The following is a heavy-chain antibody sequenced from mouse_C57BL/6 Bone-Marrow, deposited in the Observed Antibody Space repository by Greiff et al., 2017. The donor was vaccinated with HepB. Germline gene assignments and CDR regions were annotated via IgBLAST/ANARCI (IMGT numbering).Heavy chain of an antibody. CDR3: ARSHYYGSSSHYAMDY. CDR1: GFNIKNTY. D-gene: IGHD1-1*01. CDR2: IDPANGNT. V-gene: IGHV14-3*01. Sequence: EVQLQQSVAELVRPGASVKLSCTASGFNIKNTYMHWVKQRPEQGLEWIGRIDPANGNTKYAPKFQGKATITADTSSNTAYLQLSSLTSEDTAIYYCARSHYYGSSSHYAMDYWGQGTSVTVSS. J-gene: IGHJ4*01.